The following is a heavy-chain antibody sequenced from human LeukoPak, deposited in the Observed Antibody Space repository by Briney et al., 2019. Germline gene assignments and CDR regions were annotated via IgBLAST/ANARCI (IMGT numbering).Heavy chain of an antibody. CDR2: IYHSGST. Sequence: SETLSLTCTVSGYSISSGYYWGWIRQPPGKGLEWIGSIYHSGSTYYNPSLKSRVTISVDTSKNQFSLKLSSVTAADTAVYYCASHYQLLDYFDYWGQGTLVTASS. J-gene: IGHJ4*02. D-gene: IGHD2-2*01. CDR1: GYSISSGYY. CDR3: ASHYQLLDYFDY. V-gene: IGHV4-38-2*02.